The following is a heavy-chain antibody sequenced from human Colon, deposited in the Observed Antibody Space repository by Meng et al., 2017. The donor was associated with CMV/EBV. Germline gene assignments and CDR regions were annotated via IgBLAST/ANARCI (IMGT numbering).Heavy chain of an antibody. D-gene: IGHD3/OR15-3a*01. CDR3: ARDKVKYGTVFYHYGMDV. V-gene: IGHV1-18*01. J-gene: IGHJ6*02. Sequence: ASVTVSCKTSGYTFDSYGFTWVRQAPGQGLEWMGWISAYNGNTKYAQKFQGRVTMTTDTSTSTAYMELRSLRSDDTAVYYCARDKVKYGTVFYHYGMDVWGQGTTVTVSS. CDR2: ISAYNGNT. CDR1: GYTFDSYG.